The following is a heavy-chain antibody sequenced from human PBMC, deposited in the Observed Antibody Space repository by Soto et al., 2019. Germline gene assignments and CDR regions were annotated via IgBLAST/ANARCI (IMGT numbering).Heavy chain of an antibody. CDR1: GGSISSDNW. D-gene: IGHD3-22*01. CDR2: IYHTGST. J-gene: IGHJ5*02. Sequence: SETLSLTCVVSGGSISSDNWWSWVRQPPGKGLEWIGEIYHTGSTNHNPSLKSRVTMSADKSRNHVSLKMTSVTAADTAVYYCARVGPWVPYYYDSSPYTFENWFDPWGQGTLVTVSS. CDR3: ARVGPWVPYYYDSSPYTFENWFDP. V-gene: IGHV4-4*02.